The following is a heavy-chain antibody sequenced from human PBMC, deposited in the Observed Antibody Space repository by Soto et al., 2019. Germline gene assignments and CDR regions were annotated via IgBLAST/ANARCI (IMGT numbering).Heavy chain of an antibody. Sequence: EVQLLESGGGLVQPGGSLRISCAASGFTFSIYSMTWVRQAPGKGLEWVSTISGSGGSTYYTDSVKGRFTISRDNSKNTLFLQLNSMRAEDTDVYYCAKDWTSIWGQGTMVTVSS. CDR1: GFTFSIYS. CDR2: ISGSGGST. J-gene: IGHJ3*02. V-gene: IGHV3-23*01. CDR3: AKDWTSI. D-gene: IGHD3-3*01.